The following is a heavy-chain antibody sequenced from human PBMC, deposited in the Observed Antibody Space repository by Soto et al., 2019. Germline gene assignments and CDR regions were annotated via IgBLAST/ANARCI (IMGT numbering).Heavy chain of an antibody. V-gene: IGHV3-49*04. D-gene: IGHD6-19*01. CDR1: GLTFGDYA. J-gene: IGHJ4*02. CDR2: IRSRAYGGTT. Sequence: EVQLVESGGGLVQPGRSLRLSCKASGLTFGDYAMSWVRQASGKGLEWVGFIRSRAYGGTTEYAASVKDRFSISGDDSRSVAHLQMNSLKTEDTAVYYCTITPLSGGWPWIGFNFWGQGTLVTVSS. CDR3: TITPLSGGWPWIGFNF.